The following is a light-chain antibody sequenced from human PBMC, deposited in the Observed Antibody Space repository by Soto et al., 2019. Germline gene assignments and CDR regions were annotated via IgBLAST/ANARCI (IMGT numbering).Light chain of an antibody. CDR3: SSYVNYNTFVI. CDR2: EGS. CDR1: TYGFETYNQ. J-gene: IGLJ2*01. V-gene: IGLV2-14*02. Sequence: QSVLTQPASMSGSPGQSITISCSGTTYGFETYNQVSWYQQHPGKAPKILIYEGSKRPSGVSNRFSGSKSGNTASLTISGLQAEDEADYYCSSYVNYNTFVIFGGGTKLTVL.